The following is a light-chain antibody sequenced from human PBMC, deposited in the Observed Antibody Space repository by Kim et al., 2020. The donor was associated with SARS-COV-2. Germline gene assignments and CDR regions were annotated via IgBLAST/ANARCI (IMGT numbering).Light chain of an antibody. Sequence: ASVGDRITSTCRASQGIRSWLAWYQQKPGKAPKVLIYTTSILQSGVPSRFSGSGSGTDFTLTISNLQPEDFATYFCQQANSFPLTFGGGTKVDIK. CDR1: QGIRSW. V-gene: IGKV1D-12*01. CDR3: QQANSFPLT. CDR2: TTS. J-gene: IGKJ4*01.